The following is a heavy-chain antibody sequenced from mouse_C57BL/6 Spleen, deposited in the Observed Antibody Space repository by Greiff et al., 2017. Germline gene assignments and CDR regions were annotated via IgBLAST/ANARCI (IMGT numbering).Heavy chain of an antibody. V-gene: IGHV1-64*01. CDR1: GYTFTSYW. CDR2: IHPNSGST. CDR3: AIQGYYGSRGAMDY. Sequence: QVQLQQPGAELVKPGASVTLSCKASGYTFTSYWMHWVKQRPGQGLEWIGMIHPNSGSTNYNEKFKGKATLTVDKSSSTAYMQLSSLTSEDSAVYYCAIQGYYGSRGAMDYWGQGTSVTVSS. J-gene: IGHJ4*01. D-gene: IGHD1-1*01.